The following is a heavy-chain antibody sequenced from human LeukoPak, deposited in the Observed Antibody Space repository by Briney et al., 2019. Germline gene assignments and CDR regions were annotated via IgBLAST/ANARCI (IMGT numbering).Heavy chain of an antibody. CDR3: ARVWYYYDSSGYYPDY. Sequence: PGGSLRLSCAASGFTFSSYWMSWVRQAPGKGLEWVANIKQDGSEKYYVDSVKGRFTISRDNAKNSLYLQMNSLSAEDTAVYYCARVWYYYDSSGYYPDYWGQGTLVTVSS. D-gene: IGHD3-22*01. V-gene: IGHV3-7*01. CDR2: IKQDGSEK. CDR1: GFTFSSYW. J-gene: IGHJ4*02.